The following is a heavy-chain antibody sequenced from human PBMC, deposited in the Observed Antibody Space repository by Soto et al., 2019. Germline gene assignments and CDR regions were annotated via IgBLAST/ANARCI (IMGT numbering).Heavy chain of an antibody. CDR2: ISYDGSNK. Sequence: GGSLRLSCAASGFTFSSYGMHWVRQAPGKGLEWVAVISYDGSNKYYADSVKGRFTISRDNSKNTLYLQMNSLRAEDTAVYYCAKDLWSGDTLLLFDYWGQGTLVTVSS. D-gene: IGHD3-3*01. CDR3: AKDLWSGDTLLLFDY. J-gene: IGHJ4*02. CDR1: GFTFSSYG. V-gene: IGHV3-30*18.